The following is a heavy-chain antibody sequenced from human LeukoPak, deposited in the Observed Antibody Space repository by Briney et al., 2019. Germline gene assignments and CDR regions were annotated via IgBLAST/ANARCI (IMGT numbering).Heavy chain of an antibody. V-gene: IGHV4-39*01. D-gene: IGHD3-22*01. CDR3: AEYANYYDSSGSSLGFDI. CDR1: GGSISSSSYY. J-gene: IGHJ3*02. CDR2: IYYSGST. Sequence: SETLSLTCTVSGGSISSSSYYWGWIRQPPGKGLEWIGSIYYSGSTYYNPSLKSRVTISVDTSKNQFSLKLSSVTAADTAVYYCAEYANYYDSSGSSLGFDIWGQGTMVTVSS.